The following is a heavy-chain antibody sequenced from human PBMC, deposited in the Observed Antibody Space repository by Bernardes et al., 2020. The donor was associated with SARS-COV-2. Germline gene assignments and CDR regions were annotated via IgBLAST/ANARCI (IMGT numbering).Heavy chain of an antibody. D-gene: IGHD6-19*01. J-gene: IGHJ5*02. CDR3: ARAGGGWHDH. Sequence: PKRSLPFAISWDSFSRYGATWPLVRQSPSGGLEWLGRTYYKSKWIQEYGTSVKSRIIISPDTLRNQVSLQLSSLTPGDTAVYYCARAGGGWHDHWGQGTRGTVSS. V-gene: IGHV6-1*01. CDR2: TYYKSKWIQ. CDR1: WDSFSRYGAT.